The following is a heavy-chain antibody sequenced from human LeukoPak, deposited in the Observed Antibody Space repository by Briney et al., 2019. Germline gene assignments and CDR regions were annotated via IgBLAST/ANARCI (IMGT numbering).Heavy chain of an antibody. Sequence: GGSLRLSCAASGFIFDDYAMHWVRQAPGKGLEWVSLISGDGGSTYYADSVKGRFTISRDNSKNSLYLQMNSLRTEDTALYYCARIPYGEGDYWGQGTLVTVSS. V-gene: IGHV3-43*02. CDR3: ARIPYGEGDY. CDR2: ISGDGGST. D-gene: IGHD4-17*01. CDR1: GFIFDDYA. J-gene: IGHJ4*02.